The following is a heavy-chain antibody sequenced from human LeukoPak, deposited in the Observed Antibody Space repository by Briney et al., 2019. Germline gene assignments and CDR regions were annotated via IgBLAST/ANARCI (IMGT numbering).Heavy chain of an antibody. CDR3: ARAISGSYRRGGFFQY. CDR2: INHSGST. Sequence: SETLSLTCTVSGGSISSGGYYWSWIRQPPGKGLEWIGEINHSGSTNYNPSLKSRVSISLDTSKNQFSLKLSSVTAADTAAYYCARAISGSYRRGGFFQYWGQGTLVTVSS. D-gene: IGHD1-26*01. CDR1: GGSISSGGYY. V-gene: IGHV4-39*07. J-gene: IGHJ1*01.